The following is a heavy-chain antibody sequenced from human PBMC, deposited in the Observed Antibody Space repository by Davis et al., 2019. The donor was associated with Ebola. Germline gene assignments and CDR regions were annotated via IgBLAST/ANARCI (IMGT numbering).Heavy chain of an antibody. D-gene: IGHD3-3*02. CDR2: IYYGGRT. CDR3: ARPSPPPLTSLVADYYSHLDV. J-gene: IGHJ6*02. CDR1: GGSITSSSYF. V-gene: IGHV4-39*01. Sequence: SETLSLTCTISGGSITSSSYFWGWIRQPPGKGLEWIGTIYYGGRTYYNPSLKCRVTVSVDTSKNQFSLKLRSVTAADTAVYYCARPSPPPLTSLVADYYSHLDVWGQGTTVIVSS.